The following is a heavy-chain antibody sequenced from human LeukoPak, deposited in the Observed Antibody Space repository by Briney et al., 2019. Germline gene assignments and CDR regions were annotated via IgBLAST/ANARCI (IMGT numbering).Heavy chain of an antibody. D-gene: IGHD6-13*01. CDR2: VYPGDSDT. CDR1: GYSFTSYW. J-gene: IGHJ6*02. CDR3: ARLAAAGNYYYGMDV. V-gene: IGHV5-51*01. Sequence: GESLKISCKGSGYSFTSYWIGWVRQMPGKGLEWMGIVYPGDSDTRYSPSFQGQVTISADKSISTAYLQWSSLKASDTAMYYCARLAAAGNYYYGMDVWGQGTTVTVSS.